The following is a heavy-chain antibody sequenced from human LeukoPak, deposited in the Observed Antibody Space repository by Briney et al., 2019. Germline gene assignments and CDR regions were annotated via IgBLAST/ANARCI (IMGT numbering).Heavy chain of an antibody. CDR1: GFTFDDYG. V-gene: IGHV3-21*01. D-gene: IGHD2-2*01. CDR2: ISSSSSYI. J-gene: IGHJ4*02. CDR3: ARDQSAASDY. Sequence: GGSLRLSCAASGFTFDDYGMSWVRQAPGKGLEWVSSISSSSSYIYYADSVKGRFTISRDNAKNSLYLQMNSLRAEDTAVYYCARDQSAASDYWGQGTLVTVSS.